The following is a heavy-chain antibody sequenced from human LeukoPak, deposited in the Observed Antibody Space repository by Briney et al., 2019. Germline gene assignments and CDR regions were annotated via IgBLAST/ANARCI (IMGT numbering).Heavy chain of an antibody. Sequence: GGSLRLSCAASGFTFNTYAMSWVRQAPGKGLEWVSAISTGGVNTYYTDSVKGRFTISRDNSKNTLYLQMNSLRAEDTAVYYCARAWPYAFDIWGQGTMVTVSS. V-gene: IGHV3-23*01. J-gene: IGHJ3*02. CDR3: ARAWPYAFDI. CDR2: ISTGGVNT. CDR1: GFTFNTYA.